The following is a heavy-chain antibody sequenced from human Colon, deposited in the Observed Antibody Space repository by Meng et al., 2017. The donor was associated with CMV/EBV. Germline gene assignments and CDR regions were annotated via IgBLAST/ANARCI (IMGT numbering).Heavy chain of an antibody. V-gene: IGHV4-38-2*02. CDR2: IYHSGST. Sequence: GSLRLSCTVSGYSISSGYYWGWIRQPPGKGLEWIGSIYHSGSTYYNPSLKSRVTISVDTSKNQFSPKLSSVTAADTAVYYCARDLQGQLPYYYYGMDVWGQGTTVTVSS. CDR1: GYSISSGYY. CDR3: ARDLQGQLPYYYYGMDV. D-gene: IGHD2-2*01. J-gene: IGHJ6*02.